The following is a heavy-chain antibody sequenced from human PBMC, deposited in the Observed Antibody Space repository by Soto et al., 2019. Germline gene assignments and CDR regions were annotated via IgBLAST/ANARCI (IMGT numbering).Heavy chain of an antibody. CDR2: VMPIFDAS. CDR3: ARDNSGYLDY. Sequence: GASVKVSCKASRGTFSSYAINWVRQAPGQGLEWMGGVMPIFDASHYAQKFQGRITITANDTTSTAFMELSSLRSEDTAVYYCARDNSGYLDYWGQGTPVTVSS. J-gene: IGHJ4*02. V-gene: IGHV1-69*13. D-gene: IGHD3-22*01. CDR1: RGTFSSYA.